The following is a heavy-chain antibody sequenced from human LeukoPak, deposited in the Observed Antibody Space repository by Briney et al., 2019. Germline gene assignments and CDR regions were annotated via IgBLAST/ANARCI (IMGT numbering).Heavy chain of an antibody. CDR1: GYTFTGYY. D-gene: IGHD4-17*01. V-gene: IGHV1-69*04. CDR3: ARDYGDYSRYYYGMDV. CDR2: IIPILGIA. Sequence: SVKVSCKASGYTFTGYYMHWVRQAPGQGLEWMGRIIPILGIANYAQKFQGRVTITADKSTSTAYMELSSLRSEDTAVYYCARDYGDYSRYYYGMDVWGQGTTVTVSS. J-gene: IGHJ6*02.